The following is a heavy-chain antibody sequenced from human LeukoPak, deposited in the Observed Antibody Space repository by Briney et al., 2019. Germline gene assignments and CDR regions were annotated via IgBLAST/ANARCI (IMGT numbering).Heavy chain of an antibody. CDR3: ARDPGIVGATPVDY. Sequence: ASVKVSCKTSGYTFTTFNIAWVRQAPGQGLEWVGWVSTYNGNTDYAQRVQGRVAMTTDTSTNTAYMDLRSLRPDDTAVYYCARDPGIVGATPVDYWGQGTLVTVSS. J-gene: IGHJ4*02. CDR1: GYTFTTFN. V-gene: IGHV1-18*01. CDR2: VSTYNGNT. D-gene: IGHD1-26*01.